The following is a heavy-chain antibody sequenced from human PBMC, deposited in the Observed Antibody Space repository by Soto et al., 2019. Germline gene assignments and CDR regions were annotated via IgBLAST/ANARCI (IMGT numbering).Heavy chain of an antibody. Sequence: SETLSVTCTVSGGSISRYYWSWSRQPPGKGLEWIGYIYYSGSSNYNPSLKSRGTISVDTSKNQLSLKLSSVTAADTAVYYCARDRGYCSGGSCSYYFDYWGQGTLVTVSS. D-gene: IGHD2-15*01. J-gene: IGHJ4*02. CDR1: GGSISRYY. CDR3: ARDRGYCSGGSCSYYFDY. V-gene: IGHV4-59*12. CDR2: IYYSGSS.